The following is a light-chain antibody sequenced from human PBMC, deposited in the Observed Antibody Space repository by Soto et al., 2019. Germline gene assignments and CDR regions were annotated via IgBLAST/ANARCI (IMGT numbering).Light chain of an antibody. Sequence: EIVMTQSPATLSVSPGETATLSCRASQSVSSNLAWYQQKPGQAPSLLLYGASTRATGIPARFSGSGSGTDFTLTISSLQSEDSAVYSCQQYNNWPPYTFGQGTKLEI. CDR2: GAS. CDR3: QQYNNWPPYT. J-gene: IGKJ2*01. CDR1: QSVSSN. V-gene: IGKV3-15*01.